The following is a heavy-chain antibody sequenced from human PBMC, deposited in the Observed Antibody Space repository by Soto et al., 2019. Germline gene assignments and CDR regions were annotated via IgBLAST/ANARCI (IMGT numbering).Heavy chain of an antibody. CDR2: IYYSGST. J-gene: IGHJ4*02. CDR3: ARDNYGGSSGSAISFHY. D-gene: IGHD3-22*01. CDR1: GGSVSSGSYY. Sequence: SETLSLTCTVSGGSVSSGSYYWSWIRQPPGKGLEWIGYIYYSGSTNYNPSLKSRVTISVDTSKNQFSLKLSSVTAADTAVYYCARDNYGGSSGSAISFHYWCPGPLVTVSS. V-gene: IGHV4-61*01.